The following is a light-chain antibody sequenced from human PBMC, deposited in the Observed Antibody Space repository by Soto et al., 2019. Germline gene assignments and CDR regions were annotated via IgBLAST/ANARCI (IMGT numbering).Light chain of an antibody. J-gene: IGLJ3*02. CDR3: TSYTSSNSLVV. V-gene: IGLV2-14*03. Sequence: QSVLTQPASVSESPGQSITISCTGTSGDVGAYDYVSWYQQHPGKAPKLMIYDVSNRPSGVSNRFSGSKSGNTASLTISGLQAEDEAHYYCTSYTSSNSLVVFGGGTKVTVL. CDR2: DVS. CDR1: SGDVGAYDY.